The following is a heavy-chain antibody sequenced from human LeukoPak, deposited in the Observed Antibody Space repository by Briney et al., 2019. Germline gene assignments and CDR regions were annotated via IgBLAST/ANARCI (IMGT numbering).Heavy chain of an antibody. CDR3: ARGDGSGDIGWFDP. CDR2: ISSSSSYI. J-gene: IGHJ5*02. V-gene: IGHV3-21*01. D-gene: IGHD3-10*01. CDR1: GFSFNTYA. Sequence: GGSLRLSCAASGFSFNTYALHWVRQAPGKGLEWVSSISSSSSYIYYADSVKGRFTISRDNAKNSLYLQMNSLRAEDTAVYYCARGDGSGDIGWFDPWGQGTLVTVSS.